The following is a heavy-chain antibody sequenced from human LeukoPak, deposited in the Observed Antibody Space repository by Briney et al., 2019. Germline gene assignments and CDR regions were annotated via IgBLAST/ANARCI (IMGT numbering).Heavy chain of an antibody. CDR2: INGGSGNT. CDR1: GFAFTDYT. V-gene: IGHV1-3*01. J-gene: IGHJ4*02. D-gene: IGHD3-22*01. CDR3: ANPRYDSSGYYYVD. Sequence: ASVKVSCKASGFAFTDYTMHWLRQAPGQRLDWMGWINGGSGNTKYSPEFQGRVTITRDTSASTAYMELSSLRSEDTAVYYCANPRYDSSGYYYVDWGQGTLVTVSS.